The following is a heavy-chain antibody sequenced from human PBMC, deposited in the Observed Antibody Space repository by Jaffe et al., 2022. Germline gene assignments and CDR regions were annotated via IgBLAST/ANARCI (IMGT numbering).Heavy chain of an antibody. CDR1: GGSISSSNW. CDR3: ARRPYWGGSGSSPLRNYYYYYMDV. V-gene: IGHV4-4*02. J-gene: IGHJ6*03. CDR2: IYHSGST. Sequence: QVQLQESGPGLVKPSGTLSLTCAVSGGSISSSNWWSWVRQPPGKGLEWIGEIYHSGSTNYNPSLKSRVTISVDKSKNQFSLKLSSVTAADTAVYYCARRPYWGGSGSSPLRNYYYYYMDVWGKGTTVTVSS. D-gene: IGHD3-10*01.